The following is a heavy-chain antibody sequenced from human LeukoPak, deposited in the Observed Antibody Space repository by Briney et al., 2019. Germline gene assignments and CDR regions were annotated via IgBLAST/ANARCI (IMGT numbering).Heavy chain of an antibody. D-gene: IGHD3-22*01. V-gene: IGHV4-30-4*08. CDR1: GGSISSGDYY. J-gene: IGHJ4*02. CDR2: IYYSGST. Sequence: SQTLSLTCTVSGGSISSGDYYWSWIRQPPGKGLEWIGYIYYSGSTYYNPSLKSRVTISVDTSKNQFSLKLSSVTAADTAVYYCARARASSGYYSDYWGQGTLVTVSS. CDR3: ARARASSGYYSDY.